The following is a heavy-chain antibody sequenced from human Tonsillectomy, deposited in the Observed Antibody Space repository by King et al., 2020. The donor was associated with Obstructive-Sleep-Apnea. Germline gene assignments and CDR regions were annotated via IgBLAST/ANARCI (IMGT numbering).Heavy chain of an antibody. CDR2: IYYSGST. CDR3: ARAISSGWYYFDY. J-gene: IGHJ4*02. CDR1: GASISGYY. V-gene: IGHV4-59*01. D-gene: IGHD6-19*01. Sequence: VQLQESGPGLVKPSETLSLTCTVSGASISGYYWTWIRPPPGKGLEWIGYIYYSGSTNYNPSLKSRVTMSVDTAKNQFSLKLSSVTAADTAVYYCARAISSGWYYFDYWGQGSLVTVSS.